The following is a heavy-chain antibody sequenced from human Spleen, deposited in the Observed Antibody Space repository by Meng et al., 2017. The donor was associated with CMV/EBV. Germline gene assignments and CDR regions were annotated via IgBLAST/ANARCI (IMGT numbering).Heavy chain of an antibody. CDR3: ARGAEYCTTTNCYKTFDP. Sequence: ASVKVSCKASGYTFTGSYMHWVRQAPGQGLEWTGWIKPNNGDTKYAQRFQGRVTMTRDTSISTAYMDLSGLTSDDTAVYYCARGAEYCTTTNCYKTFDPWGQGTLVTVSS. V-gene: IGHV1-2*02. J-gene: IGHJ5*02. CDR2: IKPNNGDT. CDR1: GYTFTGSY. D-gene: IGHD2-2*02.